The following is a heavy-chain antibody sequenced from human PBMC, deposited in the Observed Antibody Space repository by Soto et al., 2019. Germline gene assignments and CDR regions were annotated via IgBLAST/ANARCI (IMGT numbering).Heavy chain of an antibody. V-gene: IGHV3-11*01. D-gene: IGHD2-2*01. Sequence: QVQLVESGGGLVKPGGSLRLSCAASGFTFSDYYMTWIRQDPGKGLEWVSYISSSGSTIYYADSVKGRFTISRDNAKNSLYLQMNSLRAEDTAVYYCARDSPQNNYALTLFDPWGQGTLVTVSS. CDR3: ARDSPQNNYALTLFDP. J-gene: IGHJ5*02. CDR2: ISSSGSTI. CDR1: GFTFSDYY.